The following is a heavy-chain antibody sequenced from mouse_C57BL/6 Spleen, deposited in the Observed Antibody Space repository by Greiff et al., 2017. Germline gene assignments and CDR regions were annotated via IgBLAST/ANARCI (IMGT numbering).Heavy chain of an antibody. CDR2: IYPRDGST. CDR1: GYTFTDPT. D-gene: IGHD2-4*01. V-gene: IGHV1-78*01. J-gene: IGHJ4*01. CDR3: ARTYRYDYDGEYDAMDY. Sequence: QVQLQQSDAELVKPGASVKISCKVSGYTFTDPTIHWMKQRPEQGLEWIGHIYPRDGSTKYNEKFKGKATLTADKSSSTAYMQLNSLTSEDSAVXFCARTYRYDYDGEYDAMDYWGQGTSVTVSS.